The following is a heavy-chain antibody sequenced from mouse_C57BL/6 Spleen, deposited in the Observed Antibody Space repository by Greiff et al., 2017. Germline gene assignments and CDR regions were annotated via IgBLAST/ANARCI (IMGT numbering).Heavy chain of an antibody. CDR1: GFTFSSYG. V-gene: IGHV5-6*01. CDR2: ISSGGSYT. CDR3: ARQGGSSPLDY. D-gene: IGHD1-1*01. Sequence: EVKVVESGGDLVKPGGSLKLSCAASGFTFSSYGMSWVRQTPDKRLEWVATISSGGSYTYYPDSVKGRFTISRDNAKNTLYLQMSSLKSEDTAMYYCARQGGSSPLDYWCQGTTLTVSS. J-gene: IGHJ2*01.